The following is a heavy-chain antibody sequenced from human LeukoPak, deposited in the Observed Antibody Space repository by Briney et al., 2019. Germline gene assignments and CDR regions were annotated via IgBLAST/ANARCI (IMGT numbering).Heavy chain of an antibody. V-gene: IGHV3-30-3*01. CDR2: ISYDGSNK. Sequence: PGGSLRLSCAASGFTFSSYAMHWVRQAPGKGLEWVAVISYDGSNKYYTDSVKGRFTISRDNSKNTLYLQMNSLRVEDTAVYYCARDQWLAGMIDFWGQGTLVTVSP. D-gene: IGHD6-19*01. CDR1: GFTFSSYA. J-gene: IGHJ4*02. CDR3: ARDQWLAGMIDF.